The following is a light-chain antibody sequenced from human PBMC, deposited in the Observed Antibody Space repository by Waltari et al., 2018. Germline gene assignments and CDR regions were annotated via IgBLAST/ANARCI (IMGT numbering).Light chain of an antibody. J-gene: IGKJ4*01. CDR1: QSLTNNF. CDR2: DAS. V-gene: IGKV3-20*01. CDR3: QQYGRSPLT. Sequence: RATQSLTNNFLARYEQKRCQAPKLLIDDASRRATGIPDRFSGSGAGTDFTLTISRLEPEDFAVYFCQQYGRSPLTFGGGTKVEIK.